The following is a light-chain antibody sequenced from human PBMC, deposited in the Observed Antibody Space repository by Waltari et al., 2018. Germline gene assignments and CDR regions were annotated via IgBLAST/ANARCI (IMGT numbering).Light chain of an antibody. CDR3: QSYDSRLSGYV. Sequence: QSALTQPRSVSGSPGQSVTISCTGTSSDVGGYHYVSWYQQIPGGAPKLLIYGNINRPSGVPDRFSGSKSGTSASLAITGLQAEDEADYYCQSYDSRLSGYVFGTATTVTVL. V-gene: IGLV2-11*01. J-gene: IGLJ1*01. CDR2: GNI. CDR1: SSDVGGYHY.